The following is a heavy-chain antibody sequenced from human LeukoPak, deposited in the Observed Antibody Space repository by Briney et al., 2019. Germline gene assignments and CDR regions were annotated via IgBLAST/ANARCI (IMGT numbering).Heavy chain of an antibody. CDR3: AYYGDSSGYFDY. CDR1: GYTFTSYY. CDR2: INPSGGST. V-gene: IGHV1-46*01. J-gene: IGHJ4*02. Sequence: GASVKVSCKASGYTFTSYYMHWVRQAPGQGLEWMGIINPSGGSTSYAQKFQGRVTITADESTSTAYMELSSLRSEDTAVYYCAYYGDSSGYFDYWGQGTLVTVSS. D-gene: IGHD3-22*01.